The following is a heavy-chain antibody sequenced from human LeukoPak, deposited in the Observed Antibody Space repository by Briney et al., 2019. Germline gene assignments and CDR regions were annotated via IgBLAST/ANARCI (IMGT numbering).Heavy chain of an antibody. CDR2: ISYDGSNK. CDR3: AKATGGSEGPYGLDV. V-gene: IGHV3-30*18. D-gene: IGHD2-15*01. CDR1: GFTFTNAW. Sequence: GGSLRLSCAASGFTFTNAWMSWVRQAPGKGLEWVAVISYDGSNKYYADSVKGRFTISRDNSKNTLYLQMNSLRADDTAVYYCAKATGGSEGPYGLDVWGQGTTVTVSS. J-gene: IGHJ6*02.